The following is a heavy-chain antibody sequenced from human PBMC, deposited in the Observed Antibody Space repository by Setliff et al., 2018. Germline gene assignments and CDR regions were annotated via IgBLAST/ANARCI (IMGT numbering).Heavy chain of an antibody. CDR2: IYYSGST. Sequence: PSETLSLTCTVSGYSLGNAYYWGWIRQPPGKGLEWIGYIYYSGSTNYNPSLKSRVTISVDTSKNQFSLKLSSVTAADTAVYYCARGRTVVTVWGQGTLVTVSS. CDR3: ARGRTVVTV. D-gene: IGHD2-15*01. CDR1: GYSLGNAYY. J-gene: IGHJ4*02. V-gene: IGHV4-61*01.